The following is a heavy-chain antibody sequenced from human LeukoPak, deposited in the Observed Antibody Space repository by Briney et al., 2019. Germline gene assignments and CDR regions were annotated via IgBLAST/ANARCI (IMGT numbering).Heavy chain of an antibody. CDR1: GYTFSNYG. J-gene: IGHJ4*02. CDR3: ARDGPDYGDYINFDY. V-gene: IGHV1-18*01. Sequence: ASVKVSCKASGYTFSNYGITWVRQAPGQGLEWMGWISAYNGKTNYAQKLQGRVTMTTDTSTNTAYMELRSLRSDDTAVYYCARDGPDYGDYINFDYWGQGTLVTVSS. CDR2: ISAYNGKT. D-gene: IGHD4-17*01.